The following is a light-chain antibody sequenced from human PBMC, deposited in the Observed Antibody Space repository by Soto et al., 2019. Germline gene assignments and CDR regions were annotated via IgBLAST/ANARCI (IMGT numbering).Light chain of an antibody. CDR1: QSISSW. J-gene: IGKJ1*01. V-gene: IGKV1-5*01. CDR3: QKYNSWT. Sequence: IHMTQSPSTLSASVGDRVTITCRASQSISSWLAWYQQKPGKAPKLLIYDASSLESGVPSRFSGSGSGTEFTLTISSLKPDDFATYYCQKYNSWTFGQGTKVDI. CDR2: DAS.